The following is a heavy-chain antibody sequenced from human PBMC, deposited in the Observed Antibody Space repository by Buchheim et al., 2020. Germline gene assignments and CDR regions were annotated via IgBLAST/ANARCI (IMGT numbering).Heavy chain of an antibody. Sequence: QMQLQESGPGLVKPSETLSLRCTVSGGSLRSTNYYWGWVRQPPGRGPEWIGYIYYSGSTNYNPSLKSRVTISVDTSKNQFSLKLSSVTAADTAVYYCARVSYDFWSGHDYWGQGTL. J-gene: IGHJ4*02. CDR3: ARVSYDFWSGHDY. CDR1: GGSLRSTNYY. V-gene: IGHV4-61*01. D-gene: IGHD3-3*01. CDR2: IYYSGST.